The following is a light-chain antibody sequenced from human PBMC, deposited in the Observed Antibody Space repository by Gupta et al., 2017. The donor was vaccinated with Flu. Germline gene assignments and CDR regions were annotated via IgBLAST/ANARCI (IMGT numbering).Light chain of an antibody. CDR3: SSDTSSSTHV. V-gene: IGLV2-14*01. J-gene: IGLJ1*01. CDR2: EVS. CDR1: SSDVGGYNY. Sequence: ITISCTGTSSDVGGYNYVSWYQQHPGKAPKLMIYEVSKRPSGVSNRFSGSKSGNTASLTISGLQAEDEADYYCSSDTSSSTHVFGTGTKVTVL.